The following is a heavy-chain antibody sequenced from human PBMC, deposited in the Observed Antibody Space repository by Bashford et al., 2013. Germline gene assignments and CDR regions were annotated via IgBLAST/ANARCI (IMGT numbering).Heavy chain of an antibody. CDR1: GGTFSSYA. V-gene: IGHV1-69*13. Sequence: SVKVSCKASGGTFSSYAISWVRQAPGQGLEWMGGIIPIFGTANYAQKFQGRVTITADESTSTAYMELSSLRSEDTAVYYCSAVRGVIITAAFDIWGQGTMVTVSS. CDR2: IIPIFGTA. J-gene: IGHJ3*02. D-gene: IGHD3-10*01. CDR3: SAVRGVIITAAFDI.